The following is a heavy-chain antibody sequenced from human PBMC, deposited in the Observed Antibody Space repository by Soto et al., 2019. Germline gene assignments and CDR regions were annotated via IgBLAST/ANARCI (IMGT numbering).Heavy chain of an antibody. Sequence: SETLSLTCSVSGGSISGSYWSWIRQSPGEGLEWLGYVYYTGSTNYSPSLRSRVSISVDTSKNEFSLRLSSVTAADTAVYFCARSVAVPGAHIDYWGQGTQVTVSS. CDR2: VYYTGST. V-gene: IGHV4-59*01. J-gene: IGHJ4*02. CDR1: GGSISGSY. D-gene: IGHD6-19*01. CDR3: ARSVAVPGAHIDY.